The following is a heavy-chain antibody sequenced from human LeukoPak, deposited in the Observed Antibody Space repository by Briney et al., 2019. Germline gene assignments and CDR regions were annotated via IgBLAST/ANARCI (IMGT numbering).Heavy chain of an antibody. D-gene: IGHD5/OR15-5a*01. CDR1: GFTFSSYT. Sequence: GGSLRLSCAASGFTFSSYTMNWVRQAPGKGLEWVSSISSSSSYIYYADSVKGRFTISRDNAKKSLFLQMNSLRAEDTAVYYCGCSTYYYYYMDVWGKGTTVTVSS. CDR3: GCSTYYYYYMDV. CDR2: ISSSSSYI. V-gene: IGHV3-21*01. J-gene: IGHJ6*03.